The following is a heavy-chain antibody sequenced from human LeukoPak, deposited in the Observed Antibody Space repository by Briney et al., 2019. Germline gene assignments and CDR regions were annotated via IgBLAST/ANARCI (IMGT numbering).Heavy chain of an antibody. V-gene: IGHV1-2*02. D-gene: IGHD3-22*01. Sequence: GASVKVSCKASGYTFTGYYMHWVRQAPGQGFEGMGWINPNSGGTNYAQKFQGRVTMTRDTSISTAYMELSRRRSDDTAVYYCAISGYYWNWFDPWGQGTLVTVSS. CDR1: GYTFTGYY. CDR2: INPNSGGT. J-gene: IGHJ5*02. CDR3: AISGYYWNWFDP.